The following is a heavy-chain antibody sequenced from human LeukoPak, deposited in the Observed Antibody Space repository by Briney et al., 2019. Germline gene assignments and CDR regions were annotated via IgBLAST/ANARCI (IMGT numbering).Heavy chain of an antibody. CDR2: VSAYNA. V-gene: IGHV1-18*01. Sequence: ASVKVSCKASGGTFSSYVISWVRQAPGQGLEWMGWVSAYNANYAQKFQGRVTMTTDTSTGTAYMELGSLRSDDSAIYYCARMRDSNAGNYFDYWGQGTLVTV. CDR1: GGTFSSYV. D-gene: IGHD3-10*01. J-gene: IGHJ4*02. CDR3: ARMRDSNAGNYFDY.